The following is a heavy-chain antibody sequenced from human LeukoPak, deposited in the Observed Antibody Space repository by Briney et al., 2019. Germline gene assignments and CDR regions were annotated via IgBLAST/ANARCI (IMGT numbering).Heavy chain of an antibody. V-gene: IGHV3-23*01. J-gene: IGHJ6*02. Sequence: PGGSLRLSCAASGFTFSSYAMSWVRQAPGKGLEWVSAISGSGGSTYYADSVKGRFTISRDNSKNTLYLQVNSLRAEDTAVYYCAKGTYDSSGYYYGYYYYYGMDVWGQGTTVTVSS. D-gene: IGHD3-22*01. CDR3: AKGTYDSSGYYYGYYYYYGMDV. CDR2: ISGSGGST. CDR1: GFTFSSYA.